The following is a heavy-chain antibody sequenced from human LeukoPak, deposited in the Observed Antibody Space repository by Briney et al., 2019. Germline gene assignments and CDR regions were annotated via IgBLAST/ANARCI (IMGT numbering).Heavy chain of an antibody. CDR3: ARLDSSSWNWFDP. CDR1: GGSISSYY. V-gene: IGHV4-59*08. CDR2: IYYSGST. D-gene: IGHD6-13*01. J-gene: IGHJ5*02. Sequence: KASETLSLTCTVSGGSISSYYWSWIRQPPGKGLEWIGYIYYSGSTNYNPSLKSRVTISVDTSKNQFSLKLSSVTAADTAVYYCARLDSSSWNWFDPWGQGTLVTVSS.